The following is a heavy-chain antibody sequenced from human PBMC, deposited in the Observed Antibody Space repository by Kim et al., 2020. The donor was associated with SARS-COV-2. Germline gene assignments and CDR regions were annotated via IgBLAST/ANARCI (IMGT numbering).Heavy chain of an antibody. CDR3: TRDRESSRYYFDY. Sequence: GGSLRLSCAASGFTFSSYEMNWVRQAPGKGLEWVSHIGTSGTSIYYADSVAGRFTISRDNAKNSLYLQMNSLRADDTAVYYCTRDRESSRYYFDYWGQGTLVTVSS. CDR2: IGTSGTSI. D-gene: IGHD6-13*01. CDR1: GFTFSSYE. V-gene: IGHV3-48*03. J-gene: IGHJ4*02.